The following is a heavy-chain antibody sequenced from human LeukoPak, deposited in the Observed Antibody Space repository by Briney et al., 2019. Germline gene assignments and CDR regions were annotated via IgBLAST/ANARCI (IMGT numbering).Heavy chain of an antibody. CDR1: GFTFGDYA. Sequence: GGSLRLSCTASGFTFGDYAMTWVRQAPGKGLEWVSGISGSGGSTYYEDSVKGRFTIPRDNSKNTLYLQMNSLRAEDTAVYYCAKNSGGTCYSHLDYWGQGTLVTVSS. CDR3: AKNSGGTCYSHLDY. J-gene: IGHJ4*02. CDR2: ISGSGGST. D-gene: IGHD2-15*01. V-gene: IGHV3-23*01.